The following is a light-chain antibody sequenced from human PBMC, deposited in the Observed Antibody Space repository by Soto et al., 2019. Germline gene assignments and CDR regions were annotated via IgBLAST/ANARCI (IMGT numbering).Light chain of an antibody. V-gene: IGLV2-23*01. J-gene: IGLJ1*01. Sequence: QSVRTQPASGSGSPGQAITMSCTGTSSDVGNYNLVCWYQQHPGKAPKLMIYEGSKRPSGVSNRFSGSKSDNTASLTISGLQAEDEAHYYCCSYARGSTYVFGTGTEV. CDR1: SSDVGNYNL. CDR3: CSYARGSTYV. CDR2: EGS.